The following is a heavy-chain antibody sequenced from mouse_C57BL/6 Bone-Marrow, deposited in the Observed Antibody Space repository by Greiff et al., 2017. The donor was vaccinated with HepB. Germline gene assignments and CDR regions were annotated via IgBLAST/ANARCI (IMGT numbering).Heavy chain of an antibody. D-gene: IGHD2-2*01. V-gene: IGHV5-2*01. CDR1: EYEFPSHD. Sequence: EVKLVESGGGLVQPGESLKLSCESNEYEFPSHDMSWVRKTPEKRLELVAAINSDGGSTYYPDTMERRFIISRDNTKKTLYLQMSSLRSEDTALYYCARLGGLYYGYDGWYFDVWGTGTTVTVSS. CDR2: INSDGGST. J-gene: IGHJ1*03. CDR3: ARLGGLYYGYDGWYFDV.